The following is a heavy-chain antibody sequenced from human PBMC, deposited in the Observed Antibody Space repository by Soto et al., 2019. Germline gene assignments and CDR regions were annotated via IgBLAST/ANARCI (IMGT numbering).Heavy chain of an antibody. J-gene: IGHJ6*03. CDR3: ARGGISHWAYFYYMDV. CDR1: GGSLSDYF. V-gene: IGHV4-34*01. D-gene: IGHD2-21*01. Sequence: QVQLQQWGAGLLKPSETLSLTCVVSGGSLSDYFWRWIRQPPGMALEWIGEINHPGSINYNPSLKSRVTMSVDTSKNQFSLTLISVTAADTATYYCARGGISHWAYFYYMDVWDRGTTVTVSS. CDR2: INHPGSI.